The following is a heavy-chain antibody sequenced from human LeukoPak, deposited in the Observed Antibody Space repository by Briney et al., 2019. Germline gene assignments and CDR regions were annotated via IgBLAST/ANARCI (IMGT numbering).Heavy chain of an antibody. J-gene: IGHJ4*02. V-gene: IGHV1-46*01. Sequence: ASVKVSCKATGYTFTRFYMHWVRQAPGQGLEWMGIINPSDGSTNSAQNFQGRVTMTRDTSTSTVYMELSSLRSEDTAIYYCARDGGYCSSSSCYVFYWGQGTLATVSS. CDR2: INPSDGST. CDR3: ARDGGYCSSSSCYVFY. D-gene: IGHD2-2*01. CDR1: GYTFTRFY.